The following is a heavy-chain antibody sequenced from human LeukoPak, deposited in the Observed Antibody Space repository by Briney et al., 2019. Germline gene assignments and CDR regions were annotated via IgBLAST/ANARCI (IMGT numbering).Heavy chain of an antibody. CDR3: AREGPLLVSEDAFDF. D-gene: IGHD2-15*01. CDR2: ISHSSTTI. J-gene: IGHJ3*01. CDR1: GFTLSPYN. V-gene: IGHV3-48*01. Sequence: GGSLRLSCAASGFTLSPYNMNWVRQAPRKGLEWISYISHSSTTIYYADSVEGRFTISRDNAKNSPYLQMNSLRADDTAVYYCAREGPLLVSEDAFDFWGQGTMVTVSS.